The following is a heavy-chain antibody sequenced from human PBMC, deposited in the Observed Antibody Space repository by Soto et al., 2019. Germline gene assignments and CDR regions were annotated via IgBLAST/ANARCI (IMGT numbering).Heavy chain of an antibody. Sequence: GASVKVSCKASGYTFTGYYMHWVRQAPGQGLEWMGWINPNSGGTNYAQKFQGWVTMTRDTSISTAYMELNSLRAEDTAVYYCAKGAWLDFWGRGTLVTVSS. J-gene: IGHJ4*02. CDR1: GYTFTGYY. CDR2: INPNSGGT. D-gene: IGHD5-12*01. CDR3: AKGAWLDF. V-gene: IGHV1-2*04.